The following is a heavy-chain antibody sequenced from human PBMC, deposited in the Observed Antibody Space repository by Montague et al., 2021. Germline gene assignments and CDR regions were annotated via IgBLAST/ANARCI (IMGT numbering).Heavy chain of an antibody. CDR3: ASDRGPFDY. CDR2: VRHIGST. V-gene: IGHV4-34*01. D-gene: IGHD3-10*01. Sequence: SETLSLTCGVYGGSLSEYYWTWIRQSPEEGLEWIGEVRHIGSTNYNPSLESRVTMSVDKSKNQFSLKLRSVTAADTAVYYCASDRGPFDYWGQGTVVTVSS. J-gene: IGHJ4*02. CDR1: GGSLSEYY.